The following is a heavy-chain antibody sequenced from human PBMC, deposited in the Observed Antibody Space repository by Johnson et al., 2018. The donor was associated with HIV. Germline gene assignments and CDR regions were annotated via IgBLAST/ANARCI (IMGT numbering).Heavy chain of an antibody. J-gene: IGHJ3*02. V-gene: IGHV3-7*01. D-gene: IGHD1-1*01. CDR3: ARDNLADNEYNPDAFDI. CDR1: GFTFSSYW. CDR2: INQDGNKK. Sequence: VQLVESGGGLVQPGGSLRLSCAASGFTFSSYWMHWVRQAPGKGLVWVANINQDGNKKYYVDSVKGRFTVSRDNAENSVFLQMNSLRDEDTAVYYCARDNLADNEYNPDAFDIWGQGTMVIVSS.